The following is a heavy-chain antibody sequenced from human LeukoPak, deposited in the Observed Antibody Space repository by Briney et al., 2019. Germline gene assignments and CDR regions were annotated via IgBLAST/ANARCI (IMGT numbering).Heavy chain of an antibody. CDR1: GFTFSSYA. Sequence: GGSLRLSCAASGFTFSSYAMSWVRQAPGKGLEWVSAISGSGGSTYYADSVKGRFTITRDNSKNTLYLQMNSLRAEDTAVYYCAKLRRDIVVYYYYMDVWGRGTTVTVSS. J-gene: IGHJ6*03. CDR3: AKLRRDIVVYYYYMDV. D-gene: IGHD2-15*01. CDR2: ISGSGGST. V-gene: IGHV3-23*01.